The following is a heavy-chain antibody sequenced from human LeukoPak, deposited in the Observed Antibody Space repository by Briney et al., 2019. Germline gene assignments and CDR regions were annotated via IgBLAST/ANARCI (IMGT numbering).Heavy chain of an antibody. Sequence: GASVKVSCKASGYTFTSYYMHWVRQAPGQGLEWMGIINPSGGSTSYAQKFQGRVTMTRDTSTSTVYMELSSLRSDDTAVYYCAREPRITIFGVVTEGTYYYMDVWGKGTTVTVSS. CDR1: GYTFTSYY. CDR2: INPSGGST. J-gene: IGHJ6*03. D-gene: IGHD3-3*01. CDR3: AREPRITIFGVVTEGTYYYMDV. V-gene: IGHV1-46*01.